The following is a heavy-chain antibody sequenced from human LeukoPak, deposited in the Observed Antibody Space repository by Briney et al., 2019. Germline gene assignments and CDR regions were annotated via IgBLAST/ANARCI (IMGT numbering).Heavy chain of an antibody. D-gene: IGHD2-21*01. J-gene: IGHJ6*02. CDR2: INHSGST. Sequence: SETLSLTCAVYGGSFSGYYWSWIRQPPGKGLEWIGEINHSGSTNYNPSLKSRVTISVDTSKNQFSLKLSSVTAADTAVYYCARDPGHTPIRLYYVMDVWGQGTTVTVSS. CDR3: ARDPGHTPIRLYYVMDV. CDR1: GGSFSGYY. V-gene: IGHV4-34*01.